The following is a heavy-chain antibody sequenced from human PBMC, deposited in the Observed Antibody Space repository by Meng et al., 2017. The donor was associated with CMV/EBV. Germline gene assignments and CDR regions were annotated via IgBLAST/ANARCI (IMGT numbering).Heavy chain of an antibody. CDR3: TTGHYYYGMDV. J-gene: IGHJ6*02. CDR2: IKSKTDGRTT. CDR1: GFTFSNAW. Sequence: GESLKISCAASGFTFSNAWMSWVRQAPGKGLEWVGRIKSKTDGRTTDYAAPVKGRFTISRDDSKNTLHLQMNSLKTEDTAVYYCTTGHYYYGMDVWGQGTTVTVSS. V-gene: IGHV3-15*01.